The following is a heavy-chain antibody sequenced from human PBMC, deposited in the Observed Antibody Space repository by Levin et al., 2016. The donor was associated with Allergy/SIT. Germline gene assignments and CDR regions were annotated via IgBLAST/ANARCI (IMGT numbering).Heavy chain of an antibody. CDR3: ARRGSSDYEAGWFDP. CDR2: IYYSGST. D-gene: IGHD5-12*01. Sequence: WIRQPPGKGLEWIGSIYYSGSTYYNPSLKSRVTISVDTSKNQFSLKLSSVTAADTAVYYCARRGSSDYEAGWFDPWGQGTLVTVLL. J-gene: IGHJ5*02. V-gene: IGHV4-39*01.